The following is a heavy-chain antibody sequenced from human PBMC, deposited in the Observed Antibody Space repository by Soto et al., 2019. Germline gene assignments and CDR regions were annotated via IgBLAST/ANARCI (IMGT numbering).Heavy chain of an antibody. D-gene: IGHD2-8*01. Sequence: SETLSLTCVVSSYSISSGFFWAWIRQPPGKGLEWVGSIYHTGDTHYNPSLRSQVSMSVDMSKNHFSLRLTYLTAADTVVYFCARDTNSLDLWGQGILVTVSS. J-gene: IGHJ5*02. V-gene: IGHV4-38-2*02. CDR2: IYHTGDT. CDR3: ARDTNSLDL. CDR1: SYSISSGFF.